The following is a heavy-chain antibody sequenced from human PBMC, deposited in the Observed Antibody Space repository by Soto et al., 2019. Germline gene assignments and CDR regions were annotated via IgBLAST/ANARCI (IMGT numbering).Heavy chain of an antibody. V-gene: IGHV3-74*01. CDR1: GFTFISYW. CDR3: ARDPRYSKDDY. D-gene: IGHD6-13*01. Sequence: GGSLRLSCAASGFTFISYWMHWVRQAPGKGLVWVSHINSDGSTTDYADSVKGRFTISRDNAKNTLFLQMNSLTDEETAVYYCARDPRYSKDDYWGQGTLVTVSS. CDR2: INSDGSTT. J-gene: IGHJ4*02.